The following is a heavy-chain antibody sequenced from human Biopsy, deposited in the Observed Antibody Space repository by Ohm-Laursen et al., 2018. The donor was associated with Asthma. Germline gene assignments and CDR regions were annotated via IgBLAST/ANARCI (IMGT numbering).Heavy chain of an antibody. V-gene: IGHV4-59*01. CDR1: GGSINNFY. CDR2: VYYSGST. J-gene: IGHJ4*02. CDR3: ARGVDRVTGLLDHFDS. D-gene: IGHD2-21*02. Sequence: PSQTLSLTCTVSGGSINNFYWSWIRQPPGKGLGSIGHVYYSGSTNYNPSLKSRVTISIDASKNQFSLKLTSVTAADTAVYYCARGVDRVTGLLDHFDSWGQGTLVTVSS.